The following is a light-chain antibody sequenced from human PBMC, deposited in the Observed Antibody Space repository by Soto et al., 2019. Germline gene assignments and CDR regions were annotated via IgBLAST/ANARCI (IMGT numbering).Light chain of an antibody. V-gene: IGKV1-5*03. CDR3: QQHSNYPLT. Sequence: IQMTQSPSTLSASVGDRVTITCRASHHIDAWLAWYQQKPGKAPKVLIYKASILESGVPSRFSGSGSGPEFTLTISRLQPDDSATYYCQQHSNYPLTFGGGTKVEIK. CDR2: KAS. CDR1: HHIDAW. J-gene: IGKJ4*01.